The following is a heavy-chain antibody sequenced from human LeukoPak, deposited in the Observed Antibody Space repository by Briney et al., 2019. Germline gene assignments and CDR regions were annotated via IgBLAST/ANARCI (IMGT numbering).Heavy chain of an antibody. Sequence: ASVKVSCKASGYTFTSYDINWVRQATGHGLEWMGWMNPNSGNTGYAQKFQGRVTITRNTSISTAYMELSSLRSEDTAVYYCVRGGPGELLGWFDPWGQGTLVTVSS. CDR1: GYTFTSYD. J-gene: IGHJ5*02. CDR3: VRGGPGELLGWFDP. V-gene: IGHV1-8*03. D-gene: IGHD1-26*01. CDR2: MNPNSGNT.